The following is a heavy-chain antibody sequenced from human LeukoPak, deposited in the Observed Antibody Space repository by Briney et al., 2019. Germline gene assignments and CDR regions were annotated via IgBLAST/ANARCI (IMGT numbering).Heavy chain of an antibody. V-gene: IGHV4-34*01. Sequence: SETLSLTCAVYGGSFSGYYWGWIRQPPGKGLEWIGEINHSGSTNYNPSLKSRVTISVDTSKNQFSLKLSSVTAADTAVYYCARGGGDIVVVPAAMELFDYWGQGTLVTVSS. CDR3: ARGGGDIVVVPAAMELFDY. D-gene: IGHD2-2*01. CDR2: INHSGST. J-gene: IGHJ4*02. CDR1: GGSFSGYY.